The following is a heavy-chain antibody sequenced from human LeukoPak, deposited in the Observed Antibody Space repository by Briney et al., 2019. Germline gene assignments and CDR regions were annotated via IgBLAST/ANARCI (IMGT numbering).Heavy chain of an antibody. J-gene: IGHJ6*02. Sequence: GGSLRLSCAASGFNFAGYAMSWLRQAPGKGLQWVSSISGSGGGTYYTDSVKGRFTISRDNSKNTLYLQMNSLRAEDTAVYYCAKDSSGWNYYYGMDVWGQGTTVTVSS. CDR1: GFNFAGYA. CDR3: AKDSSGWNYYYGMDV. CDR2: ISGSGGGT. D-gene: IGHD6-19*01. V-gene: IGHV3-23*01.